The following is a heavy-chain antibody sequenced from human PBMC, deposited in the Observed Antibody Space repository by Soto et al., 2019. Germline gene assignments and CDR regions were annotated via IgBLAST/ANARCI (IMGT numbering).Heavy chain of an antibody. Sequence: PSETLSLTCAVSGGSISSSNWWSWVRQPPGKGLEWIGEIYHSGSTNYNPSLKSRVTISVDKSKNQFSLQLSSVTAADTAVYYCARAQQWPHKLDYWGQGTLVTVSS. CDR3: ARAQQWPHKLDY. J-gene: IGHJ4*02. D-gene: IGHD6-19*01. CDR1: GGSISSSNW. CDR2: IYHSGST. V-gene: IGHV4-4*02.